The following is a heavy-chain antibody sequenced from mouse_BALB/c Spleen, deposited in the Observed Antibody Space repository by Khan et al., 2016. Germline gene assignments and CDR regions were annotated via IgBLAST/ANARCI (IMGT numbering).Heavy chain of an antibody. J-gene: IGHJ1*01. V-gene: IGHV11-2*02. Sequence: EVQLLETGGGLVQPGGSRGLSCEGSGFTFSGFWMSWVRQTPGKTLEWIGDINSDGSAINYAPSIKDRFTIFRDNDKSTLYLQMSNVRSEDTATYFCRSYDGYYWYFDVWGAGTTVTVSS. D-gene: IGHD2-3*01. CDR3: RSYDGYYWYFDV. CDR1: GFTFSGFW. CDR2: INSDGSAI.